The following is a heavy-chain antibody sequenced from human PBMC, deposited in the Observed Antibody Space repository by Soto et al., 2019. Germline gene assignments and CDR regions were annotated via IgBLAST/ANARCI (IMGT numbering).Heavy chain of an antibody. D-gene: IGHD4-4*01. Sequence: EVQLLESGGGLVQPGGSLRLSCGASGFTFSDNAMTWVRQAPGKGLEWVSSISDDGDSTYYADSVKGRFAVSRDNSKNKLFLLINSMGAEDKAVYYCAKSLSTAVNYWLDVWGQGTSVVVSS. V-gene: IGHV3-23*01. CDR3: AKSLSTAVNYWLDV. CDR1: GFTFSDNA. CDR2: ISDDGDST. J-gene: IGHJ6*02.